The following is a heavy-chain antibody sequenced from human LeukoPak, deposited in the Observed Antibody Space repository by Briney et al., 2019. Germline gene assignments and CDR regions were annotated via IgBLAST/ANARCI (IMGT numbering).Heavy chain of an antibody. CDR2: MRQDGSEK. CDR1: GFTFSSYW. J-gene: IGHJ4*02. Sequence: PGGSLRLSCAASGFTFSSYWMSWVRRAPGKGLEWVANMRQDGSEKYYVDSVRGRFTISRDNAKNSLYLQMNSLRAEDTAVYYCARDRALGYWGQGTLVTVSS. D-gene: IGHD3-16*01. V-gene: IGHV3-7*01. CDR3: ARDRALGY.